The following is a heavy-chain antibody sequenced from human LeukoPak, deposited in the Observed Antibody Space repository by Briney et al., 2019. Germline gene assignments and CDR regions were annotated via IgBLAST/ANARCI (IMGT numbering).Heavy chain of an antibody. V-gene: IGHV1-69*13. J-gene: IGHJ6*03. CDR2: IIPSFDTS. CDR3: ARDRGIDYYGSGSYYRHYYYYMDV. Sequence: SVTVCCTASGGTFTIYAITWVRQAPGQGHEWMGGIIPSFDTSNYAQKFQGRVTITSDESTSTAYMELSRLRSDDTAVYYCARDRGIDYYGSGSYYRHYYYYMDVWGKGTTVTVSS. D-gene: IGHD3-10*01. CDR1: GGTFTIYA.